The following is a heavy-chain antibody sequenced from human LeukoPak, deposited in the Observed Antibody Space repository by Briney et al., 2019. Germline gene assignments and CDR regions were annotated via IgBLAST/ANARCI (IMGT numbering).Heavy chain of an antibody. V-gene: IGHV3-7*01. CDR2: IRGDGSRL. Sequence: PGRSLRLSCAASGFTFSNNWMTWVRQAPGKGLEWVANIRGDGSRLYYEDSVKGRFTISRDNAKNSLYLQMSNLRAEDTSVYYCARDLNYCNSGRCYDAFDIWGQGTMVTVSS. CDR3: ARDLNYCNSGRCYDAFDI. D-gene: IGHD2/OR15-2a*01. J-gene: IGHJ3*02. CDR1: GFTFSNNW.